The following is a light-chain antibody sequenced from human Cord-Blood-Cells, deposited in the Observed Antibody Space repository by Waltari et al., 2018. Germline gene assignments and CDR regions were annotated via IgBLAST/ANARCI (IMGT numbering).Light chain of an antibody. Sequence: QSVLTQPPSASGTPGQRVTISCSGSSSNIGSNYVYWYQQLPGTAPKLLILRNKRRPSGVPDRCSGSKSGTSASLAISGLRSEDEADYYCAAWDDSLSGYVFGTGTKVTVL. CDR1: SSNIGSNY. V-gene: IGLV1-47*01. CDR2: RNK. J-gene: IGLJ1*01. CDR3: AAWDDSLSGYV.